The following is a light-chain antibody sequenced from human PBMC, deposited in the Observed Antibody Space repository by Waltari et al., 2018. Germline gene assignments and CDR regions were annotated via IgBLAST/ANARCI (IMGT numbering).Light chain of an antibody. Sequence: EIVMTQSPATLSMSPGERATLSCRASQSVSSNLAWYQQKPGQAPRLLIYDASTRATGIPARFSGSWSGTEFTLTISSLQSEDFAVYYCQQYNNWPPFTFGPGTKVDIK. CDR2: DAS. J-gene: IGKJ3*01. CDR1: QSVSSN. V-gene: IGKV3-15*01. CDR3: QQYNNWPPFT.